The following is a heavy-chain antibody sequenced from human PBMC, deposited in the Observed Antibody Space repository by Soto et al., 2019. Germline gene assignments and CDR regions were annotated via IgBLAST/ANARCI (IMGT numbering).Heavy chain of an antibody. J-gene: IGHJ4*02. CDR2: ISSGGDP. CDR1: GFSISDKF. Sequence: GSLRLSCATSGFSISDKFMSWVRQAPGKGLEWISVISSGGDPSYADSVKGRFTISRDITKNTLFLQMTSLRADDTAVYFCARDSGYSSAYWEHYFDYWGQGTLVTVSS. V-gene: IGHV3-53*01. D-gene: IGHD3-16*01. CDR3: ARDSGYSSAYWEHYFDY.